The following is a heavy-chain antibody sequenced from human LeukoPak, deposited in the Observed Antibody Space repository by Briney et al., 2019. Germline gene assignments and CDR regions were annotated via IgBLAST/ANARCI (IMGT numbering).Heavy chain of an antibody. CDR2: INHSGST. CDR1: GGSFSGYY. CDR3: ARGFPSYDSSGYYGAHFDY. D-gene: IGHD3-22*01. J-gene: IGHJ4*02. Sequence: SETLSLTCAVYGGSFSGYYWSWLRQPPGKGLEWIGEINHSGSTNYNPSLRSRVTISVDTSKNQFSLKLSSVTAADTAVYYCARGFPSYDSSGYYGAHFDYWGQGTLVTVSS. V-gene: IGHV4-34*01.